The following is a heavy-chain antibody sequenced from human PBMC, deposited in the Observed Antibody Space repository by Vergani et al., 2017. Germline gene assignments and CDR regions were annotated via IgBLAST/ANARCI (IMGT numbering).Heavy chain of an antibody. D-gene: IGHD3-22*01. Sequence: QVQLQESGPGLVKPSETLSLTCTVSGGSISSYYWSWIRQPPGKGLEWIGYIYYSGSTNYNPSLKSRVTISVATSKNQFSLKLSSVTAADTAVYYCASAHIDHYDSSGYYPRAEYFQHWGQGTLVTVSS. CDR3: ASAHIDHYDSSGYYPRAEYFQH. V-gene: IGHV4-59*01. CDR2: IYYSGST. J-gene: IGHJ1*01. CDR1: GGSISSYY.